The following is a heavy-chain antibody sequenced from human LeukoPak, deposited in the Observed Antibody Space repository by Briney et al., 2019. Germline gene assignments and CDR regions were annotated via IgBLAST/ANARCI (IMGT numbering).Heavy chain of an antibody. CDR1: GGSVRGYY. V-gene: IGHV4-34*01. Sequence: SETLSLTCAVYGGSVRGYYGSWVRQPRGKGREWLGEINHSGSTNYTPSLKSRLTISVDTSNNQFSLKLSSVTAADTAVYYCASEHRGSYFGYWGQGTLVTVSS. CDR3: ASEHRGSYFGY. D-gene: IGHD3-10*01. CDR2: INHSGST. J-gene: IGHJ4*02.